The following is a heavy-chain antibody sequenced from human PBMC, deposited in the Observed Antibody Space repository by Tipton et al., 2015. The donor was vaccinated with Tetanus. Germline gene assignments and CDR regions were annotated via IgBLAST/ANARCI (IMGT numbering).Heavy chain of an antibody. CDR2: ISGGGHNT. CDR3: TKDVGIVLFDY. V-gene: IGHV3-23*01. J-gene: IGHJ4*02. Sequence: SLRLSCAASGFTFSDYTMAWVRQAPGEGLEWVSTISGGGHNTHYADSVQGRFTISRDNSKNTMYLQMNSLRGEDTAVYYCTKDVGIVLFDYWGQGTLVTVSS. D-gene: IGHD2-8*01. CDR1: GFTFSDYT.